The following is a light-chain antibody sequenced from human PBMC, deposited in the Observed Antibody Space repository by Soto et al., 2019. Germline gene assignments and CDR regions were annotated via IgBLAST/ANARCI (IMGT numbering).Light chain of an antibody. J-gene: IGLJ2*01. CDR2: DVT. V-gene: IGLV2-14*01. CDR3: SSYTSSSTYVE. CDR1: SSDVGGFNH. Sequence: QSALTQPASVSGSPGQSITISCTGTSSDVGGFNHVSWFQQHPDRAPKLMIYDVTNRPSGVSNRFSGSKSGNTASLTISGLQAEDEADYYCSSYTSSSTYVEFGGGTKLTVL.